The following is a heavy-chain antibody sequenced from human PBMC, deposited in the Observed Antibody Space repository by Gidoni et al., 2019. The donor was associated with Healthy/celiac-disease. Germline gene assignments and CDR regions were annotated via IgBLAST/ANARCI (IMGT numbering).Heavy chain of an antibody. CDR3: ARGPNTMTAYGIDY. V-gene: IGHV4-59*01. D-gene: IGHD4-17*01. Sequence: QVPLPASSPGLLTPSGTLPPTCTVSGGTITNYYWSWVRQPPGTGLEWIGHISYTGTTNYSPSLTSRLTISVDTSKNHFSLKLSSVTAADTAVYYCARGPNTMTAYGIDYWGQGTLVTVSS. J-gene: IGHJ4*02. CDR1: GGTITNYY. CDR2: ISYTGTT.